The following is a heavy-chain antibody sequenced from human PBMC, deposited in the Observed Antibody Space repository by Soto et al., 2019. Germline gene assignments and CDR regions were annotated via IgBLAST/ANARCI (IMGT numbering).Heavy chain of an antibody. V-gene: IGHV4-59*12. CDR3: AILLRSTYGMDV. J-gene: IGHJ6*02. D-gene: IGHD3-3*01. CDR1: GGSISSYY. Sequence: PSETLSLTCTVSGGSISSYYWSWIRQPPGKGLEWIGYIYHSGSTNYNPSLKSRVTISVDKSKNQFSLKVTSVTAADTAVYYCAILLRSTYGMDVWGQGTTVTVSS. CDR2: IYHSGST.